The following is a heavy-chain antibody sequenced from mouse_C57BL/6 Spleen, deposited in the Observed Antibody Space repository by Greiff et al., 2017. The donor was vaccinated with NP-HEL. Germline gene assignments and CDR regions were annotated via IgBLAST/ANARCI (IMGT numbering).Heavy chain of an antibody. CDR3: TRVGPTFAWFAY. Sequence: EVKLVESGEGLVKPGGSLKLSCAASGFTFSSYAMSWVRQTPEKRLEWVAYISSGGDYIYYADTVKGRFTISRDSARNTLYLQMSSLKSEDTAMYYCTRVGPTFAWFAYWGQGTLVTVAA. J-gene: IGHJ3*01. CDR1: GFTFSSYA. CDR2: ISSGGDYI. D-gene: IGHD4-1*02. V-gene: IGHV5-9-1*02.